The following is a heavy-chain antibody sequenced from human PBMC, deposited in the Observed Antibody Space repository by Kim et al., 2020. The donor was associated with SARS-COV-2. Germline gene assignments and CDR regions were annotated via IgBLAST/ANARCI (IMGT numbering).Heavy chain of an antibody. CDR2: IYYSGST. Sequence: SETLSLTCTVSGGSISSYYWSWIRQPPGKGLEWIGYIYYSGSTNYNPSLKSRVTISVDTSKNQFSLKLSSVTAADTAVYYCARVRGDSYASDAFDIWGQGTRVTVSS. J-gene: IGHJ3*02. CDR1: GGSISSYY. D-gene: IGHD5-18*01. CDR3: ARVRGDSYASDAFDI. V-gene: IGHV4-59*01.